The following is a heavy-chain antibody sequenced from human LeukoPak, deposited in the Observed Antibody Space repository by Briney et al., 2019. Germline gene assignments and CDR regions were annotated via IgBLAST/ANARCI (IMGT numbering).Heavy chain of an antibody. CDR2: IIPIFGTA. CDR1: GGTFSSYA. V-gene: IGHV1-69*13. J-gene: IGHJ6*02. Sequence: GASVKVSCKASGGTFSSYAISWVRQAPGQGLEWMGGIIPIFGTANYAQKFQGRVTITADESTSTAYMELSSLRSEDTAVYYCASNGAPPDYYYYGMDVWGQGTTFTVSS. D-gene: IGHD4-17*01. CDR3: ASNGAPPDYYYYGMDV.